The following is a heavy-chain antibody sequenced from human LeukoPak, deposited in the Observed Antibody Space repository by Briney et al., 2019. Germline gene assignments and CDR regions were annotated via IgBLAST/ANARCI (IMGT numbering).Heavy chain of an antibody. D-gene: IGHD3-10*01. CDR2: ISGSGGSKT. CDR3: ATPPRGITDVDY. V-gene: IGHV3-23*01. CDR1: GFTFSTYA. Sequence: PGGSLRLSCAASGFTFSTYAMGWVRQAPGKGLEWVSGISGSGGSKTYYADSVKGRFTVSRDNSKNTLYLQMNSLRAEDTAVYYCATPPRGITDVDYWGQGTLVTVSS. J-gene: IGHJ4*02.